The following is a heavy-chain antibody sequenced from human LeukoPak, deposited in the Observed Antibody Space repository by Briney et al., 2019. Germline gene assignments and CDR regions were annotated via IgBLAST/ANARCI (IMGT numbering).Heavy chain of an antibody. V-gene: IGHV1-2*02. CDR2: INPNSGGT. Sequence: ASVKVSCKASGYTFTGYYMHWVRQAPGQGLEWMGWINPNSGGTNYAQKFQGKVTMTRDTSISTAYMELSRLRSDDTAVYYCARGVAAAGTIDYWGQGTLVTVSS. J-gene: IGHJ4*02. D-gene: IGHD6-13*01. CDR3: ARGVAAAGTIDY. CDR1: GYTFTGYY.